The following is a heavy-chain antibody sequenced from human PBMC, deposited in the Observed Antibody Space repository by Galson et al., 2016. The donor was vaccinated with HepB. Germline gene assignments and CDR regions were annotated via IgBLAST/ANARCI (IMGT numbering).Heavy chain of an antibody. CDR3: AGGGGWFGPDY. D-gene: IGHD3-10*01. Sequence: SLRLSCAASGFTFSSYSMNWVRQAPGKGLEWVSYISSSSTIYYVDSVKGRFTISRDNAKNSLYLQMNSLRAEDTAVYYCAGGGGWFGPDYWGQGTLVTVSS. CDR2: ISSSSTI. V-gene: IGHV3-48*04. J-gene: IGHJ4*02. CDR1: GFTFSSYS.